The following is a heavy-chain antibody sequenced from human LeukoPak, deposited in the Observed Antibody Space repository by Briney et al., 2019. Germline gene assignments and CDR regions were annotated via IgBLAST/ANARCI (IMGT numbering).Heavy chain of an antibody. Sequence: NPGGSLRLSCAASGFTFTHAWMTWVRQAPGKGLEWVGRIKSKADGETTDYAAPVKGGFFMSRDDSKATLFLQMNYLETEDTAVYYCTTDLGITMIRGVIVSWGQGTLVTVSS. J-gene: IGHJ4*02. CDR3: TTDLGITMIRGVIVS. CDR2: IKSKADGETT. D-gene: IGHD3-10*01. V-gene: IGHV3-15*01. CDR1: GFTFTHAW.